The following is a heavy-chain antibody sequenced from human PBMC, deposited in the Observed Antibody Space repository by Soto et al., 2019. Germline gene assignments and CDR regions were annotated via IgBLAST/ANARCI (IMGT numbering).Heavy chain of an antibody. CDR2: ISYDGSNK. D-gene: IGHD4-17*01. J-gene: IGHJ4*02. CDR1: GFTFSSYG. V-gene: IGHV3-30*18. Sequence: QVQLVESGGGVVQPGRSLRLSCAASGFTFSSYGMHWVRQAPGKGLEWGAVISYDGSNKYYADSVKGRFTIPRDNSKNPLYLQMNSLSAEDTAVYYCAKDIWLGDYAYFAYWGQGTLVTVSS. CDR3: AKDIWLGDYAYFAY.